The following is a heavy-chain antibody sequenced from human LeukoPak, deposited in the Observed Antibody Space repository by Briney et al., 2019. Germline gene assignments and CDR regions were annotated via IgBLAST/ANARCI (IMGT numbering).Heavy chain of an antibody. V-gene: IGHV4-61*01. D-gene: IGHD3-3*01. CDR1: GGSVSSGSYY. CDR3: ARDHSFFSGLDY. Sequence: SETLSLTCTVSGGSVSSGSYYWSWLRQPPGKGLEWIGYIYYSGSTNYNPSLKSRVTISVDTSKNQFSLKLSSVTAADTAVYYCARDHSFFSGLDYWGQGTLVTVSS. CDR2: IYYSGST. J-gene: IGHJ4*02.